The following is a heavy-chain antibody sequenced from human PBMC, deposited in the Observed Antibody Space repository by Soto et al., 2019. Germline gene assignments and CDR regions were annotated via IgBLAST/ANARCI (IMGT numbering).Heavy chain of an antibody. Sequence: PSETLSLTCAVYGGSFSGYYWSWIRQPPGKGLEWIGEINHSGSTNYNPSLKSRVTISVDTSKNQFSLKLSSVTAADTAVYYCARGWSRGAFFRGVGYWGKGTLVTVSS. J-gene: IGHJ4*02. CDR1: GGSFSGYY. D-gene: IGHD3-10*01. CDR3: ARGWSRGAFFRGVGY. CDR2: INHSGST. V-gene: IGHV4-34*01.